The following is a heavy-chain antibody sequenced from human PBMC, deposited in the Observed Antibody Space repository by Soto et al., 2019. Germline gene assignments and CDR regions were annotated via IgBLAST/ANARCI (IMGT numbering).Heavy chain of an antibody. D-gene: IGHD6-19*01. CDR3: AREGIAVAGYYFDY. Sequence: EVQLVESGGGLVKPGGSLRLSCAASGFTFSSYSMNWVRQAPGKGLEWVSSISSSSSYIYYADSVKGRFTISRDNAKNSLYLQMNSLRDEDTAVYYYAREGIAVAGYYFDYWGQGTLVTVSS. CDR1: GFTFSSYS. V-gene: IGHV3-21*01. CDR2: ISSSSSYI. J-gene: IGHJ4*02.